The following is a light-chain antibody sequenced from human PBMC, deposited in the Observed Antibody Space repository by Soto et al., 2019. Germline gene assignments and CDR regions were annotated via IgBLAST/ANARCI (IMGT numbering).Light chain of an antibody. CDR2: VTSDGSH. CDR3: QAWGTGGV. J-gene: IGLJ3*02. Sequence: VLTQSPPASASPGASVKLTCTLSSGHSDYAIAWHQQQPEEGPRYLMKVTSDGSHTKGDGIPDRFSGSSSGADRYLTISSLRSDDEADYYCQAWGTGGVFGGGTKLTVL. V-gene: IGLV4-69*01. CDR1: SGHSDYA.